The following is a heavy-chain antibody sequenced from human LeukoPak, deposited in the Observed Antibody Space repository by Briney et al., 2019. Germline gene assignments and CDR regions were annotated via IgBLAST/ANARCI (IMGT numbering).Heavy chain of an antibody. CDR3: ARSCRGQKDDYDI. V-gene: IGHV3-21*01. CDR1: GFTFSSYS. CDR2: ISERSSYI. Sequence: PGGSLRLSCAASGFTFSSYSVNWVRQAPGKGLEWVSSISERSSYIYYADSMKGRFTISRDNAKNSLYLQMNSLRAEDTAVYYCARSCRGQKDDYDIWGQGTVVTDSS. D-gene: IGHD2-15*01. J-gene: IGHJ3*02.